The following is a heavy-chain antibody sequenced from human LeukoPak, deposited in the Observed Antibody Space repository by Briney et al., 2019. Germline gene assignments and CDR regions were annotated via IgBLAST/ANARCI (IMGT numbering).Heavy chain of an antibody. CDR3: ARGYSYGHDAFDI. D-gene: IGHD5-18*01. J-gene: IGHJ3*02. CDR1: GFTFSSYW. V-gene: IGHV3-74*01. Sequence: GGSLRLSCAASGFTFSSYWMHWVRQAPGKGLVWVSRINRDDSNTNYSDYVKKRFIISRDNPENTLYLKMKSLRAGDTAVYYCARGYSYGHDAFDIWGGGTRVTVSS. CDR2: INRDDSNT.